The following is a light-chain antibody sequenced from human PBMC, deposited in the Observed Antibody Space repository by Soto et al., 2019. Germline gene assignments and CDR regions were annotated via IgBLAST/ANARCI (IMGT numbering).Light chain of an antibody. J-gene: IGLJ1*01. V-gene: IGLV2-11*01. CDR1: SSDIGAYNY. CDR2: DVS. Sequence: QSALTQPRSVSGSPGQSVTISCAGTSSDIGAYNYVSWYQHHPGKVPKLMIYDVSKRPSGVPNRFSGSRSSDTASLTISGLQAEDEADYYCCSYAGTCTFVFGSGTKVTVL. CDR3: CSYAGTCTFV.